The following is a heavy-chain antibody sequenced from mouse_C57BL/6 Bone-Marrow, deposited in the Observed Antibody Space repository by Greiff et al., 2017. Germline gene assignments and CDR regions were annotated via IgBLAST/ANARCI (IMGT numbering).Heavy chain of an antibody. V-gene: IGHV5-4*01. J-gene: IGHJ3*01. CDR1: GFTFSSYA. Sequence: EVKLVESGGGLVKPGGSLKLSCAASGFTFSSYAMSWVRQTPEKRLEWVATISDGGSYTYYPDNVKGRFTISRDNAKNNLYLQMSHLKSEDTAMYYCARDDDYGFAYWGQGTLVTVSA. D-gene: IGHD2-4*01. CDR2: ISDGGSYT. CDR3: ARDDDYGFAY.